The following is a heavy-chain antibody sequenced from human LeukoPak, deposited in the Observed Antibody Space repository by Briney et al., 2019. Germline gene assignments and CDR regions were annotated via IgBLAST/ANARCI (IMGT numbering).Heavy chain of an antibody. V-gene: IGHV1-69*13. Sequence: SVKVSCKASGGTFSSYAISWVRQAPGQGLEWMGGIIPIFGTANYAQKFQSRVTITADESTSTAYMELSSLRSEDTAVYYCARARCHPCEEPHLNWFDPWGQGTLVTVSS. D-gene: IGHD1-14*01. CDR1: GGTFSSYA. CDR3: ARARCHPCEEPHLNWFDP. CDR2: IIPIFGTA. J-gene: IGHJ5*02.